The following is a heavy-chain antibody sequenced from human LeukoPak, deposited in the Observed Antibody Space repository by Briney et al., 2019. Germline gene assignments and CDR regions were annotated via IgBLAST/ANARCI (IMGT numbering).Heavy chain of an antibody. J-gene: IGHJ4*02. D-gene: IGHD2-2*01. V-gene: IGHV3-53*01. Sequence: GGSLRLSCAASGFTVSTYYMTWVRQDPGKGLECVSVIYSGGSTYYADSVKGRFTVSRDNSKNTLYLQMNSLRAEDTAMYYCARGLGYCTSTTCLLPFDYWGQGTLVTVSS. CDR3: ARGLGYCTSTTCLLPFDY. CDR1: GFTVSTYY. CDR2: IYSGGST.